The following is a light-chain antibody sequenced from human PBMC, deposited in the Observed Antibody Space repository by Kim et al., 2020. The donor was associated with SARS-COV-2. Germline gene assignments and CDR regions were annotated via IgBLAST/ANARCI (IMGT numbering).Light chain of an antibody. V-gene: IGLV3-19*01. J-gene: IGLJ3*02. CDR3: NSRDSSGNHVL. CDR1: SRRGYY. CDR2: GDK. Sequence: ALGQTVTITCQGDSRRGYYASWFQQKSGQAPILVIYGDKNRPSGFPDRFSGSGSGNTASLTITGAQAEDEADYYCNSRDSSGNHVLFGGGTQLTVL.